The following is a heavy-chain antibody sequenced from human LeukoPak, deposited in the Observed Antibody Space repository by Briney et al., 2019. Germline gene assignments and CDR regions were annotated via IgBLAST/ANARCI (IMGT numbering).Heavy chain of an antibody. D-gene: IGHD3-3*01. Sequence: PSETLSLTCTVSGSSISSNTYYWGWIRRPPGKGLEWIGNIHYSGSTYYNPSLKSRVTISVDTSKNQFSLKLSSVTAADTAVYYCARDWSGRSGYSAFDIWGQGTMVTVSS. CDR1: GSSISSNTYY. CDR2: IHYSGST. V-gene: IGHV4-39*07. CDR3: ARDWSGRSGYSAFDI. J-gene: IGHJ3*02.